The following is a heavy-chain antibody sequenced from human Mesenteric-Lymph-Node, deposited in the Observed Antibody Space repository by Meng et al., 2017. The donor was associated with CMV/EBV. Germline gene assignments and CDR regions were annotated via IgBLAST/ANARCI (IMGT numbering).Heavy chain of an antibody. CDR1: GYTFIAYY. CDR3: ARAEQGDWFSYYYGLDV. CDR2: INPNSGGT. Sequence: GESLKISCKASGYTFIAYYIHWVRQAPGQGLEWMGWINPNSGGTDYAQKFQGRVTMTRDTSMSTAYLDLSRLTSDDTAVYYCARAEQGDWFSYYYGLDVWGQGTTVTVSS. D-gene: IGHD3-9*01. V-gene: IGHV1-2*02. J-gene: IGHJ6*02.